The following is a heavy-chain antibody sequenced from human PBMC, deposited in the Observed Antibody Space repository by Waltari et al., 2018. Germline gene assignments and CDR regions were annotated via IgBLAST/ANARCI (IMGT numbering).Heavy chain of an antibody. CDR2: IYTSGNT. CDR3: ARGYQPRTYYYYMDV. D-gene: IGHD2-2*01. Sequence: QVQLQESGPGLVKPSETLSLTCTVSGGSISSYDGSWIRKPAGKGLEWSGRIYTSGNTNYNPSLKSRVTMSVDTSKNQFSLRLSSVTAADTAVYYCARGYQPRTYYYYMDVWGKGTTVTISS. CDR1: GGSISSYD. J-gene: IGHJ6*03. V-gene: IGHV4-4*07.